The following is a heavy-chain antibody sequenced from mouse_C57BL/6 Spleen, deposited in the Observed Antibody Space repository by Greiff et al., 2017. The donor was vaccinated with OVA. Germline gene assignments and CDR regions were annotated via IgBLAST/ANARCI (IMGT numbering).Heavy chain of an antibody. CDR3: ARDRGYSNYGYAMDY. D-gene: IGHD2-5*01. CDR1: GFTFSDYY. J-gene: IGHJ4*01. V-gene: IGHV5-16*01. CDR2: INYDGSST. Sequence: EVKLMESEGGLVQPGSSMKLSCTASGFTFSDYYMAWVRQVPEKGLEWVANINYDGSSTYYLDSLKSRFIISRDNAKNILYLQMSSLKSEDTATYYCARDRGYSNYGYAMDYWGQGTSVTVSS.